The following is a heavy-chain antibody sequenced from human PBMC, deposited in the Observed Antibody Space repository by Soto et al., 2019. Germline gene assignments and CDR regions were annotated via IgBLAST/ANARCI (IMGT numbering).Heavy chain of an antibody. CDR1: GFIFSNYE. Sequence: GGSLRLSCAASGFIFSNYEFNWVRQAPGKGLEWISYIGTGGPNIYYADSVRGRFTVSRDNAKNALYLQMNSLRAEDTAIYYCAREELNCGGDCFIFWGQGALVTVSS. J-gene: IGHJ4*02. D-gene: IGHD2-21*01. CDR2: IGTGGPNI. CDR3: AREELNCGGDCFIF. V-gene: IGHV3-48*03.